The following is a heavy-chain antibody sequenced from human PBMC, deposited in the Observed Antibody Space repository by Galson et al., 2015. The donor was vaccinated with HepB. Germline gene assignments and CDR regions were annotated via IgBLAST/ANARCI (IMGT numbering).Heavy chain of an antibody. D-gene: IGHD3-22*01. Sequence: SVKVSCKVSGYTLTELSMHWVRQAPGKGLEWMGGFDPEDGETIYAQKFQGRVTMTEDTSTDTAYMELSSLRSEDTAVYYCATGKYYYDSSGSYYYFDYWGQGTLVTVSS. CDR2: FDPEDGET. CDR1: GYTLTELS. V-gene: IGHV1-24*01. J-gene: IGHJ4*02. CDR3: ATGKYYYDSSGSYYYFDY.